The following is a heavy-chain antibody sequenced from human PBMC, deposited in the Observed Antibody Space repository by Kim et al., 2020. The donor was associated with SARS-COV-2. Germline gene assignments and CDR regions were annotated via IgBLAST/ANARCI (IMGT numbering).Heavy chain of an antibody. CDR2: ISGYSGDT. D-gene: IGHD1-1*01. Sequence: ASVKVSCKASGYTFLRYGVTWVRRAPGQGLEWMGWISGYSGDTHYAQKFQGRVTMTTDTSTSTAYLEVRSLTSDDSAVYYCARAHQQLVDYWYVLDVWG. CDR1: GYTFLRYG. J-gene: IGHJ6*02. V-gene: IGHV1-18*01. CDR3: ARAHQQLVDYWYVLDV.